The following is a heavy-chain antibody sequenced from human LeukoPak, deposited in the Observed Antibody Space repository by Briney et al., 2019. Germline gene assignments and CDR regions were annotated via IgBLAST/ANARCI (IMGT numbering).Heavy chain of an antibody. CDR2: INHSGST. D-gene: IGHD6-13*01. V-gene: IGHV4-34*01. J-gene: IGHJ1*01. CDR1: GGSFSGYY. CDR3: ARTMAAAARRYFQH. Sequence: SETLSLTCAVYGGSFSGYYWSWIRQLPGKGLEWIGEINHSGSTNYNPSLKSRVTISVDTSKNQFSLKLSSVTAADTAVYYCARTMAAAARRYFQHWGQDTLVTVSS.